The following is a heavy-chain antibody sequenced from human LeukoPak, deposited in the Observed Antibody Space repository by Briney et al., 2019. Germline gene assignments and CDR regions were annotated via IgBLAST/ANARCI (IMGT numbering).Heavy chain of an antibody. J-gene: IGHJ3*02. CDR3: AILDTAMGDHDAFDI. Sequence: GRSLRLSCAASGFTFSSYGMHWVRQAPGKGLEWVAVISYDGSNKYYADSVKGRFTISRDNSKNTLYLQMNSLRAEDTAVYYCAILDTAMGDHDAFDIWGQGKMFTVSS. V-gene: IGHV3-30*03. CDR1: GFTFSSYG. CDR2: ISYDGSNK. D-gene: IGHD5-18*01.